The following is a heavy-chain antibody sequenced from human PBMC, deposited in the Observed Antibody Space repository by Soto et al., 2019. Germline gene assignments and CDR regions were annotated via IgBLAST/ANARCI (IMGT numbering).Heavy chain of an antibody. Sequence: GGSLRLSCAASGFTFSSYAMHWVRQAPGKGLEWVAVISYDGSNKYYADSVKGRFTISRDNSKNTLYLQMNSLRAEDTAVYYCATLTKYDILTGFYPCWGQGTQVNVS. CDR1: GFTFSSYA. CDR3: ATLTKYDILTGFYPC. CDR2: ISYDGSNK. J-gene: IGHJ4*02. V-gene: IGHV3-30-3*01. D-gene: IGHD3-9*01.